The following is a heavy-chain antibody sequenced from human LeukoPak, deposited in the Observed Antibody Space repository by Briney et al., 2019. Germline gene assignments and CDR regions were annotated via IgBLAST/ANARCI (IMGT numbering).Heavy chain of an antibody. D-gene: IGHD4/OR15-4a*01. CDR1: GYTFTGYY. CDR3: ARVLTSAYDSYYGMDV. J-gene: IGHJ6*02. CDR2: INPNSGGT. V-gene: IGHV1-2*02. Sequence: ASVKVSCKASGYTFTGYYMHWERQAPGQGLEWMGWINPNSGGTNYAQKFQGRVTMTRDTSISTAYMELSRLRSDDTAVYYCARVLTSAYDSYYGMDVWGQGTTVTVSS.